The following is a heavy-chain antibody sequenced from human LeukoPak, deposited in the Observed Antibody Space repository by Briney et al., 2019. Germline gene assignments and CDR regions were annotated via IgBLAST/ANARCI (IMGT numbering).Heavy chain of an antibody. CDR3: ARSGWQRRDFDY. Sequence: KVSCKASGYTFTGYYMHWVRQAPGQGLEWMGGIIPIFGTANYAQKFQGRVTITADESTSTAYMELSSLRSDDTAVYYCARSGWQRRDFDYWGQGTLVTVSS. D-gene: IGHD6-19*01. CDR1: GYTFTGYY. CDR2: IIPIFGTA. J-gene: IGHJ4*02. V-gene: IGHV1-69*01.